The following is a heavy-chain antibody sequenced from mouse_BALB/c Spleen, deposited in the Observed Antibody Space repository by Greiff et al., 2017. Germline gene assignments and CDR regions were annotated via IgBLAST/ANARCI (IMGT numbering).Heavy chain of an antibody. D-gene: IGHD1-1*01. CDR2: IYPGSGST. J-gene: IGHJ4*01. CDR1: GYTFTDYV. CDR3: ARGGIYYYGSSYYAMDY. V-gene: IGHV1-77*01. Sequence: QEQLKQSGPELVKPGASVKMSCKASGYTFTDYVISWVKQRTGQGLEWIGEIYPGSGSTYYNEKFKGKATLTADKSSNTAYMQLSSLTSEDSAVYFCARGGIYYYGSSYYAMDYWGQGTSVTVSS.